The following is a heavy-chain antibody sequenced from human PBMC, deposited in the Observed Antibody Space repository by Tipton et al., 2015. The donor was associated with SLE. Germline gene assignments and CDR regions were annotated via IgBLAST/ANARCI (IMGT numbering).Heavy chain of an antibody. J-gene: IGHJ4*02. Sequence: QSGPEVKKPGASVKVSRKASGYTFNSYGMTWVRQAPGQGLEWMGKTSAYSGNRNYAQKFQGRVSVTTDTSTSTAYMELRSLRSDDTAIYYCARDYYDSSGYLPGDYWGQGTLVTVPS. CDR2: TSAYSGNR. CDR1: GYTFNSYG. D-gene: IGHD3-22*01. V-gene: IGHV1-18*01. CDR3: ARDYYDSSGYLPGDY.